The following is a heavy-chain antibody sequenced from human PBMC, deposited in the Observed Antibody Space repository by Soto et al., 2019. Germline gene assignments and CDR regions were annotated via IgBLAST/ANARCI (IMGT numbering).Heavy chain of an antibody. J-gene: IGHJ4*02. D-gene: IGHD3-16*01. CDR2: ISYDGSNK. Sequence: GGSLRLSCAASGFNFSSYGMRWVRQAPGKGLEWVAVISYDGSNKYYADSVKGRFTISRDNSKNTLYLQMNSLRAEDTAVYYCARAYEGDYFDYWGQGT. CDR3: ARAYEGDYFDY. CDR1: GFNFSSYG. V-gene: IGHV3-30*19.